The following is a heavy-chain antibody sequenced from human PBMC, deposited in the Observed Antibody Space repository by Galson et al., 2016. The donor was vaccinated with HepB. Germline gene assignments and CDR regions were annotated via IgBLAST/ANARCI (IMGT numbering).Heavy chain of an antibody. Sequence: TLSLTCTVSGGSISSGGYYWSWIRQHPGKGLEWIGYIYYSGSTYYNPSLKSRVTISVDTSKNQFSLKLNSVTAADTAVYYCARETQLLYGMDVWGQGTTVTVSS. CDR1: GGSISSGGYY. D-gene: IGHD5-18*01. CDR3: ARETQLLYGMDV. CDR2: IYYSGST. V-gene: IGHV4-31*03. J-gene: IGHJ6*02.